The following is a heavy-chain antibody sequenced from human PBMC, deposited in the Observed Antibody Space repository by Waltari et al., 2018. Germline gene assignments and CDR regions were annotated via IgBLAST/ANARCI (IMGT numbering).Heavy chain of an antibody. D-gene: IGHD6-13*01. CDR1: GFTFDDYA. CDR3: AKDKSRGLGSYSSSLAD. J-gene: IGHJ4*02. V-gene: IGHV3-9*01. Sequence: EVQLVESGGGLVQPGRSLRLSCAASGFTFDDYAMHWVRQAPGTGLEWVSGISWNSGSIGYADSVKGRFTISRDNAKNSLYLQMNSLRAEDTALYYCAKDKSRGLGSYSSSLADWGQGTLVTVSS. CDR2: ISWNSGSI.